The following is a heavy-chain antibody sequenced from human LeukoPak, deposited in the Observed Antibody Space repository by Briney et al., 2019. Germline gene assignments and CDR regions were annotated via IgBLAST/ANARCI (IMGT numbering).Heavy chain of an antibody. CDR3: ARFETIAVATVDY. J-gene: IGHJ4*02. Sequence: GGSLRLSCAASGFTFSTYSMNWVRQAPGKGLEWVSSISRSGRTIYYADSVEGRFTISRDNAKNSLYLQMNSLRAEDTAMYYCARFETIAVATVDYWGQGTLVTVSS. V-gene: IGHV3-21*01. CDR2: ISRSGRTI. D-gene: IGHD6-13*01. CDR1: GFTFSTYS.